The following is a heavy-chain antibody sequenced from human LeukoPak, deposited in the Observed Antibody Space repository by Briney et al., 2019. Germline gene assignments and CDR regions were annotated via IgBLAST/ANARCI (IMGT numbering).Heavy chain of an antibody. V-gene: IGHV3-43*02. CDR2: INKDGSAA. CDR1: GFTFDAYA. D-gene: IGHD1-26*01. CDR3: ATWAFYHSLDV. Sequence: GGSLRLSCEASGFTFDAYAMHWVRQAPGKGLEWVSLINKDGSAAYYADSVKGRFTISRDNSKNSLYLQMNSLRSEDTALYYCATWAFYHSLDVWGQGTTVTVSS. J-gene: IGHJ6*02.